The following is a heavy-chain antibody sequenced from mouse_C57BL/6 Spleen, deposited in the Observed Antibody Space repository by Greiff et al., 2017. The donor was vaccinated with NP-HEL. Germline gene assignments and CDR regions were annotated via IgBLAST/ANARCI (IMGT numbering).Heavy chain of an antibody. CDR1: GYTFTDYY. V-gene: IGHV1-19*01. D-gene: IGHD2-3*01. Sequence: VHVKQSGPVLVKPGASVKMSCKASGYTFTDYYMNWVKQSHGKSLEWIGVINPYNGGTSYNQKFKGKATLTVDKSSSTAYMELNSLTSEDSAVYYCARWGYDGDAMDYWGQGTSVTVSS. CDR3: ARWGYDGDAMDY. CDR2: INPYNGGT. J-gene: IGHJ4*01.